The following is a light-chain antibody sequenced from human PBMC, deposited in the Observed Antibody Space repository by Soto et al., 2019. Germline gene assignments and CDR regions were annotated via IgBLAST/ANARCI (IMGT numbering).Light chain of an antibody. CDR3: QQYGSSPLT. V-gene: IGKV3-20*01. Sequence: EIVLTQSPGTLSLSPGERATLSCRASQSVSSSYLAGYQQKPGQAPRLLIYGASSRATGIPDRFSGSGSGTDFTLTISRLEPEDFAVYYCQQYGSSPLTVGQGTRLEIK. J-gene: IGKJ5*01. CDR1: QSVSSSY. CDR2: GAS.